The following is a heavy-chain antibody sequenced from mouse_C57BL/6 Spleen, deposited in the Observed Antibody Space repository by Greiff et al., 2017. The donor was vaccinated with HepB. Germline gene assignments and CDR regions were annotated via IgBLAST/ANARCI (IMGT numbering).Heavy chain of an antibody. D-gene: IGHD2-5*01. CDR3: ARKEDSNDWFAY. CDR1: GYSFTGYY. Sequence: EVKLQESGPELVKPGASVKISCKASGYSFTGYYMNWVKQSPEKSLEWIGEINPSTGGTTYNQKFKAKATLTVDKSSSTAYMQLKSLTSEDSAVYYCARKEDSNDWFAYWGQGTLVTVSA. V-gene: IGHV1-42*01. J-gene: IGHJ3*01. CDR2: INPSTGGT.